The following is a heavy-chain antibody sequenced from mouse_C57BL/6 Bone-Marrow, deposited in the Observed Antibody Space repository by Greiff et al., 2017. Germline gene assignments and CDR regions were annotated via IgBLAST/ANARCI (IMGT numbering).Heavy chain of an antibody. J-gene: IGHJ3*01. V-gene: IGHV1-80*01. CDR2: IYPGDGDT. CDR3: ARCRVNSVPWFAY. Sequence: VQLQQSGAELVKPGASVKISCKASGYAFSSYWMNWVKQRPGKGLEWIGQIYPGDGDTNYNGKFKGKATLTADKSSSTAYMQLSSLTSEDSAVYFCARCRVNSVPWFAYWGQGTLVTVSA. CDR1: GYAFSSYW. D-gene: IGHD1-3*01.